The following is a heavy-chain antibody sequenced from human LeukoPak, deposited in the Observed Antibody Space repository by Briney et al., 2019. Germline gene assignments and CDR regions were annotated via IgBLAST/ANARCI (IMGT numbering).Heavy chain of an antibody. CDR2: IRYDGSNK. V-gene: IGHV3-30*02. Sequence: PGGSLRLSCAASGFTFSGYGMHWVRQAPGKGLEWVAFIRYDGSNKYYADSVKGRFTISRDNSKNTLYLRMNSLRAEDTAVYYCAKILFLYSSSLGAFDIWGQGTMVTVSS. CDR1: GFTFSGYG. CDR3: AKILFLYSSSLGAFDI. D-gene: IGHD6-13*01. J-gene: IGHJ3*02.